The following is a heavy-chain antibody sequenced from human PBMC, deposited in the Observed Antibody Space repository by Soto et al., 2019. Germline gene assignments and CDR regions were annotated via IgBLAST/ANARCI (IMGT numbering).Heavy chain of an antibody. V-gene: IGHV1-8*02. CDR1: GYKFNTYD. J-gene: IGHJ4*02. CDR2: MSPSSGNT. Sequence: QVQLVQSGAEVEKPRASVKVSCQASGYKFNTYDINWVRQATGQGLEWMGWMSPSSGNTGYAQKFQGRVTMTRDTSVSTAYMELNSLTSDDTAVYYCARGITQGYDYWGQGTPVTVSS. CDR3: ARGITQGYDY. D-gene: IGHD1-20*01.